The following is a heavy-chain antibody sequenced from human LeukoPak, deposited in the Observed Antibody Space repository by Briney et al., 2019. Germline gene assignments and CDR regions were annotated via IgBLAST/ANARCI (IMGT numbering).Heavy chain of an antibody. J-gene: IGHJ4*02. D-gene: IGHD5-18*01. Sequence: PSQTLSLTCTVSGGSISSGGFYWSWIRQPPRRGLEWIGFISHGGRASYNPSLRSRVTISVDRSKNQFSLEVTSVTAADTAAYYCARTGNVDAAMDAISDFWGQGTLVTVSS. CDR3: ARTGNVDAAMDAISDF. CDR1: GGSISSGGFY. CDR2: ISHGGRA. V-gene: IGHV4-30-2*01.